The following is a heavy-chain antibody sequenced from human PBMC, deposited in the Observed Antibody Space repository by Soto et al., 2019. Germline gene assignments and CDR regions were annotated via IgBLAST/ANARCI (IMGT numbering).Heavy chain of an antibody. J-gene: IGHJ4*02. CDR1: GGSFSGYY. D-gene: IGHD3-10*01. Sequence: SETLSLTCAVYGGSFSGYYWSWIRQPQGKGLEWIGEINHSGSTNYNPSLKSRVTISVDTSKNQFSLKLSSVTAADTAVYYCARKRLLWFGELLSQYYFDYWGQGTLVTVSS. V-gene: IGHV4-34*01. CDR2: INHSGST. CDR3: ARKRLLWFGELLSQYYFDY.